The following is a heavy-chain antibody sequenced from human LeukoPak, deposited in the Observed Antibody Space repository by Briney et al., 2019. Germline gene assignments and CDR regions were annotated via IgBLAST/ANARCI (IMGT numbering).Heavy chain of an antibody. D-gene: IGHD3-10*01. V-gene: IGHV3-21*01. J-gene: IGHJ4*02. Sequence: PGGSLRLSCAASGFTFSSYSMNWVRQAPGKGLEWVSSISSSSSYIYYADSVKGRFTISRDNAKNSLYLQTNSLRAEDTAVYYCAREGAYYGSGSPDYWGQGTLVTVSS. CDR1: GFTFSSYS. CDR2: ISSSSSYI. CDR3: AREGAYYGSGSPDY.